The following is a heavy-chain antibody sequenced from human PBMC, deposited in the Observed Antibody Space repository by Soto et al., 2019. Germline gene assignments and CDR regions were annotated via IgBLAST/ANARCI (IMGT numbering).Heavy chain of an antibody. Sequence: EVQLVESGGGLVQPGGSLRLSCAASGFTFSTYWMHWIRQVPGKGLEWVSRINSDASHTYYADSVKGRFTISRDNAKNDSLLEVIGTRAECTAVCSCLRAGLSITAGCLRAWFDHLGLGLLV. D-gene: IGHD3-10*01. V-gene: IGHV3-74*01. CDR1: GFTFSTYW. CDR2: INSDASHT. CDR3: LRAGLSITAGCLRAWFDH. J-gene: IGHJ5*02.